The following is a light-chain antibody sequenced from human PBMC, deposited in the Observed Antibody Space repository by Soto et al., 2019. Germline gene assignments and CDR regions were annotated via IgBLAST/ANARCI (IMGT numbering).Light chain of an antibody. Sequence: QSALTQPPSASGSPGQSVTISCTGTSSDVGGYNYVSWYQQHPGKAPKLMIYEVSKRPSGVPDRFSGSKSGNTASLTVSGLQAEDEADYYFRSYAGSNNLVFGGGTNVTVL. CDR3: RSYAGSNNLV. J-gene: IGLJ2*01. V-gene: IGLV2-8*01. CDR2: EVS. CDR1: SSDVGGYNY.